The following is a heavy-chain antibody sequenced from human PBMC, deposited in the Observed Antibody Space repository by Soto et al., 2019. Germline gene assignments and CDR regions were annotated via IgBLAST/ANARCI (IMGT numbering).Heavy chain of an antibody. CDR2: IKSKTDGGTT. CDR3: AKDRMGASGWFDP. D-gene: IGHD1-26*01. Sequence: GGSLRLSCAASGFTFSNAWMSWVRQAPGKGLEWVGRIKSKTDGGTTDYAAPVKGRFTISRDDSKNTLYLQLNSLRAEDTAIYYCAKDRMGASGWFDPWGQGTPVTVSS. CDR1: GFTFSNAW. V-gene: IGHV3-15*01. J-gene: IGHJ5*02.